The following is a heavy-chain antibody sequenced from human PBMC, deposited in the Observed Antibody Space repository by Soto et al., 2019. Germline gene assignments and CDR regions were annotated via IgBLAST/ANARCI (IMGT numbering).Heavy chain of an antibody. Sequence: QLQLKESGSGLVKPSQTLSLTCAVSGGSISSGGYSWSWIRQPPGKGLEWIGYIYHSGSTYYNPSLKTRVTISVDRSKNQFSLKLSSGTAADKAVYYCARVPDYWGQGTLVTVAS. J-gene: IGHJ4*02. CDR2: IYHSGST. CDR3: ARVPDY. V-gene: IGHV4-30-2*01. CDR1: GGSISSGGYS.